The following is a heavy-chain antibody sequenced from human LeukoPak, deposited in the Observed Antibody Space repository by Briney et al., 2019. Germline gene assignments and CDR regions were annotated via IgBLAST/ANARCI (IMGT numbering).Heavy chain of an antibody. Sequence: SQTLSLTCTVSGGSISSGGYYWGWHRQHPGRGREWVGYIYYSGSTYYNPSRKSRVTISVDTSKNQFSLKLSSVTAADTAVYYCARTTYYYDSSGTKAGAFDIWGQGTMVTVSS. CDR2: IYYSGST. CDR1: GGSISSGGYY. CDR3: ARTTYYYDSSGTKAGAFDI. J-gene: IGHJ3*02. V-gene: IGHV4-31*03. D-gene: IGHD3-22*01.